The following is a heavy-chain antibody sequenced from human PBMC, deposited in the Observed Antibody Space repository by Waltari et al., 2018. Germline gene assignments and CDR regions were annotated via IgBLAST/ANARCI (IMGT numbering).Heavy chain of an antibody. D-gene: IGHD6-6*01. CDR2: ISYDGSNK. V-gene: IGHV3-30*18. Sequence: QVQLVESGGGVVQPGRSLRLSCAASGFTFSSYGMHWVRQAPGKGLEWVAVISYDGSNKYYADSVKGRFTISRDNSKNTLYLQINSLRAEDTAVYYCAKDRDRSSSSYYYYYYGMDVWGQGTTVTVSS. CDR1: GFTFSSYG. CDR3: AKDRDRSSSSYYYYYYGMDV. J-gene: IGHJ6*02.